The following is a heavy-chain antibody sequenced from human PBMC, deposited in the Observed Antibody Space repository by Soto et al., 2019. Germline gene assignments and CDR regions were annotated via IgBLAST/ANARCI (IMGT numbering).Heavy chain of an antibody. J-gene: IGHJ6*03. CDR3: ARGIHLGELSLLLYYYYYMDV. CDR2: MNPNSGNT. CDR1: GYTLTSYD. Sequence: ASVKVSCTASGYTLTSYDINWVRQATGQGLEWMGWMNPNSGNTGYAQKFQGRVTMTRNTSISTAYMELSSLRSEDTAVYYCARGIHLGELSLLLYYYYYMDVWGKGTTVTVSS. D-gene: IGHD3-16*02. V-gene: IGHV1-8*01.